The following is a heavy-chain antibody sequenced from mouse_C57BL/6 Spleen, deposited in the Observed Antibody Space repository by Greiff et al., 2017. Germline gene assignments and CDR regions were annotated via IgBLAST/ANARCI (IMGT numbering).Heavy chain of an antibody. CDR2: ISYDGSN. CDR3: ASRDNYWYFDV. D-gene: IGHD3-3*01. V-gene: IGHV3-6*01. CDR1: GYSITSGYY. J-gene: IGHJ1*03. Sequence: EVKLQESGPGLVKPSQSLSLTCSVTGYSITSGYYWNWIRQFPGNKLEWMGYISYDGSNNYNPSLKNRISITRDTSKNQFFLKLNSVTTEDTATYYCASRDNYWYFDVWGTGTTVTVSS.